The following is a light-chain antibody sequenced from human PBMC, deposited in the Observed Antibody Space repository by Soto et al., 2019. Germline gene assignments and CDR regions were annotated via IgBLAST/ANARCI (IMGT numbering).Light chain of an antibody. CDR1: QTISSW. CDR3: QQYNSSPST. V-gene: IGKV1-5*03. J-gene: IGKJ1*01. Sequence: DIQMTQSPSTLSGSVGDRVTITCRASQTISSWLAWYQQKPGKAPKLLIYKASTLKRGVPSRFSGSGSGTEFTLTISSLQPEDFATYYCQQYNSSPSTFGQGTKVDIK. CDR2: KAS.